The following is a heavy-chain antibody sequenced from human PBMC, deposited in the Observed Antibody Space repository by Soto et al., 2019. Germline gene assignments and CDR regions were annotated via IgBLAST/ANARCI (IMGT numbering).Heavy chain of an antibody. Sequence: GASVKVSCKASGGTFSSYAISWVRQAPGQGLEWMGGIIPIFGTANYAQKFQGRVTITADESTSTAYMELSSLRSEDTAVYYCASFYYDSSGYPGVFDYWGQGTLVTVSS. CDR1: GGTFSSYA. CDR2: IIPIFGTA. J-gene: IGHJ4*02. V-gene: IGHV1-69*13. CDR3: ASFYYDSSGYPGVFDY. D-gene: IGHD3-22*01.